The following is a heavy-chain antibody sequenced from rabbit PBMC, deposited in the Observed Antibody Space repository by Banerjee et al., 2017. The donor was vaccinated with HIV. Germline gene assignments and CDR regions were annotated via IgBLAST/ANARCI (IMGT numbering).Heavy chain of an antibody. V-gene: IGHV1S40*01. J-gene: IGHJ4*01. CDR1: GFDLSGAYY. D-gene: IGHD4-2*01. CDR2: IYIGNGGPT. CDR3: ARGGFDAGVGISL. Sequence: QSLQESGGDLVKPGASLTLTCTASGFDLSGAYYMCWVRQAPGKGLEWIACIYIGNGGPTYYASWAKGRFTISKPSTTVTLQMTSLTAADTATYFCARGGFDAGVGISLWGPGTLVTVS.